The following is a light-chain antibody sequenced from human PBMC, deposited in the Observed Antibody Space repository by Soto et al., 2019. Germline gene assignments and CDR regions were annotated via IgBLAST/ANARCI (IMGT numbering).Light chain of an antibody. V-gene: IGKV1-5*03. CDR1: QNINRW. CDR2: KAT. CDR3: QQYNGYSET. Sequence: DIQMTQSPSTLSASVGDRVTITCRASQNINRWLAWYQQKPGKAPKVLIYKATNLESGVPSRFSGSGSGTEFTLTISSLQPDDFATYYCQQYNGYSETFGQGTKVEIK. J-gene: IGKJ1*01.